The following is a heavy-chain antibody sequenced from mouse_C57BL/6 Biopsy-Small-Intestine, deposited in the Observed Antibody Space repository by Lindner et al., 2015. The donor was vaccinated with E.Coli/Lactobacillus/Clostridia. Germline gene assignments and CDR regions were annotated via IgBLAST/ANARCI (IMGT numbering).Heavy chain of an antibody. J-gene: IGHJ3*01. D-gene: IGHD2-1*01. Sequence: VQLQESGGGLVQPKGSLKLSCAASGFSFNTYAMHWVRQAPGKGLEWVARIRTKSSNYATDYAASVKDTFTISRDDSQTMLYLQMNNLKTEGTAMYYCVREGFGHYEWFASWGQGTLVTVSA. CDR1: GFSFNTYA. CDR3: VREGFGHYEWFAS. CDR2: IRTKSSNYAT. V-gene: IGHV10-3*01.